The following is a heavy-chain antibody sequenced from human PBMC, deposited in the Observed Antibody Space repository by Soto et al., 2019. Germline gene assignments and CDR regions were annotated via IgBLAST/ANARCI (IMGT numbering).Heavy chain of an antibody. CDR3: ARAGLAMVRGVIGYYYGMDV. D-gene: IGHD3-10*01. CDR1: GGTFSSYT. Sequence: QVQLVQSGAEVKKPGSSVKVSCKASGGTFSSYTISWVRQAPGQGLEWMGRIIPILGIANYAQKFQGRVTITADKSTSTAYMELSSLRSEETAVYYCARAGLAMVRGVIGYYYGMDVWGQGTTVTVSS. J-gene: IGHJ6*02. V-gene: IGHV1-69*02. CDR2: IIPILGIA.